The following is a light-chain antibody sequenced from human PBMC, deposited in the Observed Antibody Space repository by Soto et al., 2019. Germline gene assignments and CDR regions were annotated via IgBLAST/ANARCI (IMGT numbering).Light chain of an antibody. CDR2: EVS. J-gene: IGLJ3*02. Sequence: QSALTQPPSASGSPGQSVTISCTGTSSDVGGYNYVSWYQQHPGKAPKLMIYEVSKRPSGVPDRFSGSKSGNTASLTVSGLQAEDEADYYCSSYAGSNNVGFGGGTKLNVL. CDR1: SSDVGGYNY. V-gene: IGLV2-8*01. CDR3: SSYAGSNNVG.